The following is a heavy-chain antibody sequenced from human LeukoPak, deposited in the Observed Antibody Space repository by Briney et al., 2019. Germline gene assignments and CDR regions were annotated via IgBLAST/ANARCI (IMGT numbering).Heavy chain of an antibody. J-gene: IGHJ4*02. V-gene: IGHV5-51*01. D-gene: IGHD6-19*01. Sequence: GESLQISCQGSGYSFTNYWIAWVRQMPGKGLEWVGVVYPGDSQTIYSPSFQGQVTISADKSISTVYLQWTSLKASDTATYYCALSIAVAGTVTYFDFWDQGILVTVSS. CDR1: GYSFTNYW. CDR2: VYPGDSQT. CDR3: ALSIAVAGTVTYFDF.